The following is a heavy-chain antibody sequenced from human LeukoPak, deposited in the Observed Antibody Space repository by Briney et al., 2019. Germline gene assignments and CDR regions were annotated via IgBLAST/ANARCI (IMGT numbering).Heavy chain of an antibody. Sequence: ASVKVSCKASGYTFTDYYLHWVRQAPGHGLEWMGWIKPDGGDTNYAQRLQGRVTMTRDTSISTAYMELTNLSSDDTAVYYCARGITIHGVMIIYFDSWGQGTLVTVSS. CDR2: IKPDGGDT. V-gene: IGHV1-2*02. CDR1: GYTFTDYY. D-gene: IGHD3-3*01. CDR3: ARGITIHGVMIIYFDS. J-gene: IGHJ4*02.